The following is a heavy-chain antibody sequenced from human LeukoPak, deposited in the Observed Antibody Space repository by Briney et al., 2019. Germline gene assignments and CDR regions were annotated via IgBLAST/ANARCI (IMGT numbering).Heavy chain of an antibody. Sequence: PGRSLRLSCAASGFPFSSYGMHWVRQAPGKGLEGVAVIWYDGSNKYYADSVKGRFTISRDNSKNTLYLQMNSLRAEDTAVYYCAKDSSGWYGGDYWGQGTLVTVSS. CDR3: AKDSSGWYGGDY. D-gene: IGHD6-19*01. V-gene: IGHV3-33*06. J-gene: IGHJ4*02. CDR2: IWYDGSNK. CDR1: GFPFSSYG.